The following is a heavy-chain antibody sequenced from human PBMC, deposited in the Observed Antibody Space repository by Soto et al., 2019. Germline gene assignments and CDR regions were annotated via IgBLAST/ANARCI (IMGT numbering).Heavy chain of an antibody. CDR2: KKQDGSEK. CDR3: ARVSDDFWSGYYSDYYMDV. J-gene: IGHJ6*03. CDR1: GFTFSSYW. D-gene: IGHD3-3*01. Sequence: GGSLRLSCAASGFTFSSYWMSWVRQAPGKGLEWVANKKQDGSEKYYVDSVKGRFTISRDNAKNSLYLQMNSLRAEDTAVYYCARVSDDFWSGYYSDYYMDVWGKGTTVTVSS. V-gene: IGHV3-7*01.